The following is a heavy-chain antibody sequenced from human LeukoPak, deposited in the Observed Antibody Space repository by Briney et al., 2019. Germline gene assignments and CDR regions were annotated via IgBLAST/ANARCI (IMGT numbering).Heavy chain of an antibody. CDR3: ARRGRAAAGTWYFDL. D-gene: IGHD6-13*01. CDR1: GGSISSYY. CDR2: IYYSGST. Sequence: SETLSLTCTVSGGSISSYYWSWIRQSPEKGLEYIGYIYYSGSTNYNPSLKSRVTLSVDTSKDQFSLKLSSVTAADTAVYYCARRGRAAAGTWYFDLWGRGTLVTVSS. V-gene: IGHV4-59*08. J-gene: IGHJ2*01.